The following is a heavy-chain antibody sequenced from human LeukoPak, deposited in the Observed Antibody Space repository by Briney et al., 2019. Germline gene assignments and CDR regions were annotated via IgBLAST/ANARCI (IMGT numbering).Heavy chain of an antibody. V-gene: IGHV3-21*01. D-gene: IGHD3-3*01. Sequence: PGGSLRLSCAASGFTFSSYSMNWVRQAPGKGPEWVSSISSSSSYIYYADSVKGRFTISRDNAKNSLYLQMNSLRAEDTAVYYCARAKAPSITIIKGLWFDPWGQGTLVTVSS. CDR1: GFTFSSYS. CDR2: ISSSSSYI. CDR3: ARAKAPSITIIKGLWFDP. J-gene: IGHJ5*02.